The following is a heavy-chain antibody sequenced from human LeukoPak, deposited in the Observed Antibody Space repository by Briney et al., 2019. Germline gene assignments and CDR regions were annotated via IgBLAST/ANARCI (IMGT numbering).Heavy chain of an antibody. Sequence: SETLSLTCAVYGGSFSGYYWSWIRQPPGKGLEWIGEINHSGSTNYNPSLKSRVTISVDTSKNQFSLKLSSVTAADTAVYYCARGRVGALSDYWGQGTLVTVSS. D-gene: IGHD1-26*01. J-gene: IGHJ4*02. V-gene: IGHV4-34*01. CDR1: GGSFSGYY. CDR2: INHSGST. CDR3: ARGRVGALSDY.